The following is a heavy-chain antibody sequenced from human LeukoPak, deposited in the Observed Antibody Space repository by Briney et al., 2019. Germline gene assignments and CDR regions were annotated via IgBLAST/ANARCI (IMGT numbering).Heavy chain of an antibody. D-gene: IGHD5-12*01. J-gene: IGHJ3*02. CDR1: GGSISSSSYY. CDR3: ARQNRGYLGAFDI. CDR2: IYYSGST. V-gene: IGHV4-39*07. Sequence: SETLSLTCTVSGGSISSSSYYWGWIRQPPGKGLEWIGSIYYSGSTYYNPSLKSRVTISVDTSKNQFSLKLSSVTAADTAVYYCARQNRGYLGAFDIRGQGAMVTVSS.